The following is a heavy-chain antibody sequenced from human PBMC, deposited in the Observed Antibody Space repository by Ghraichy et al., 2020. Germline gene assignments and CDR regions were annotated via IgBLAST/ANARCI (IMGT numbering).Heavy chain of an antibody. CDR3: ARDLLAYCGGDCFFDY. V-gene: IGHV3-33*01. CDR1: GFTFSSYG. CDR2: IWYDGSNK. Sequence: LTCAASGFTFSSYGMHWVRQAPGKGLEWVAVIWYDGSNKYYAESVKGRFTISRDNSKNTLYLQMNSLRAEDTAVYYCARDLLAYCGGDCFFDYWGQGTLVTVSS. J-gene: IGHJ4*02. D-gene: IGHD2-21*01.